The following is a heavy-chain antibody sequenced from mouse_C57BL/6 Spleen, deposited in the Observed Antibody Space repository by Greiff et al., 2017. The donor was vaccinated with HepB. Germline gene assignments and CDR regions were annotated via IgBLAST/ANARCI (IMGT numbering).Heavy chain of an antibody. Sequence: QVQLKQSGAELVRPGASVKLSCKASGYTFTDYYINWVKQRPGQGLEWIARIYPGSGNTYYNEKFKGKATLTAEKSSSTAYMQLSSLTSEDSAVYFCARSEDGNYGFDYWGQGTTLTVSS. CDR3: ARSEDGNYGFDY. CDR1: GYTFTDYY. CDR2: IYPGSGNT. J-gene: IGHJ2*01. D-gene: IGHD2-1*01. V-gene: IGHV1-76*01.